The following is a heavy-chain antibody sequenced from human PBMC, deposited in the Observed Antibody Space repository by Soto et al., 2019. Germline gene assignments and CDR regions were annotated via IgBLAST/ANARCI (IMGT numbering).Heavy chain of an antibody. CDR2: ISYDGSNK. J-gene: IGHJ3*02. CDR3: ARDRAYSSGWYDDAFDI. CDR1: GFTFSSYA. Sequence: SLRLSCAASGFTFSSYAMHWVRQAPGKGLEWVALISYDGSNKYYADSVKGRFTISRDNSKNTLYLQMNSLRAEDTAVYYCARDRAYSSGWYDDAFDIWGQGTMVTVSS. V-gene: IGHV3-30-3*01. D-gene: IGHD6-19*01.